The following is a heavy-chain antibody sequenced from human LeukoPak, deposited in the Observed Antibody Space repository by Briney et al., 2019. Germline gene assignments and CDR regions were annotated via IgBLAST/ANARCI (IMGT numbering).Heavy chain of an antibody. V-gene: IGHV1-2*02. CDR2: INPNSGGT. J-gene: IGHJ6*03. CDR3: ARGFSGGLRYFDWSRHYYYMDV. Sequence: GASVKVSCKASGYTFTGYYMHWVRQAPGQGLEWMGWINPNSGGTNYAQKFQGRVTMTRDTSISTAYMELSRLRSDDTAVYYCARGFSGGLRYFDWSRHYYYMDVWGKGTTVTISS. CDR1: GYTFTGYY. D-gene: IGHD3-9*01.